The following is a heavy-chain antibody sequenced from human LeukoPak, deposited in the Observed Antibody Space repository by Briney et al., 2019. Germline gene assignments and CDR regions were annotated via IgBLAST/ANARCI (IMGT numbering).Heavy chain of an antibody. V-gene: IGHV3-23*01. CDR1: GFTFSSYA. CDR3: ARDHNYAFDN. J-gene: IGHJ4*02. CDR2: ISGSGGST. Sequence: GGSLRLSCAASGFTFSSYAMSWVRQAPGKGLEWVSAISGSGGSTYYADSVKGRFTISRDNSKNSLYLQMNSLRVEDTAVYYCARDHNYAFDNWGQGTLVSVAS. D-gene: IGHD1-1*01.